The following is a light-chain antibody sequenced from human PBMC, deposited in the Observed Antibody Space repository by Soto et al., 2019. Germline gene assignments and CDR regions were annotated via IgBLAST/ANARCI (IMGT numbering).Light chain of an antibody. J-gene: IGLJ1*01. CDR1: NNDIGADKF. V-gene: IGLV2-14*03. CDR2: DVS. Sequence: QSALTQPASVSGSPGQSITITCTGSNNDIGADKFVSWYQQHPVEAPKLIIFDVSNRPSRVSHRFSGSKSGNTASLTISRLQPEDESDYYCTSFTTNLAFVFGTGTKLTVL. CDR3: TSFTTNLAFV.